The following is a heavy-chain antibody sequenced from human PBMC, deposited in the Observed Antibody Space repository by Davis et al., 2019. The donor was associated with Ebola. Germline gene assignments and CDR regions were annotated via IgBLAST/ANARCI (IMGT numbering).Heavy chain of an antibody. Sequence: GGSLRLSCAASGFRFSSYSMNWVRQAPGGGLQWVSSIASRGDYIYFADSVKGRFTISRDNAKNSLYLQMNSLHQGPIGLPPGTLLQEHLWG. V-gene: IGHV3-21*06. J-gene: IGHJ6*01. CDR1: GFRFSSYS. CDR2: IASRGDYI. CDR3: TLLQEHL.